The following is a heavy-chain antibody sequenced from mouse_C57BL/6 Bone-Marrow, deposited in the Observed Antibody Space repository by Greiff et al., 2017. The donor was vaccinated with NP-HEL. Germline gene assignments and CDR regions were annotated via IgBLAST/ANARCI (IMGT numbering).Heavy chain of an antibody. D-gene: IGHD2-5*01. J-gene: IGHJ2*01. CDR1: GYSITSGYY. Sequence: EVQLVESGPGLVKPSQSLSLTCSVTGYSITSGYYWNWIRQFPGNKLEWMGYISYDGSNNYNPSLKNRISITRDTSKNQFFLKLNSVTTEDTATYYCASYYSNYDYWGQGTTLTVSS. CDR3: ASYYSNYDY. V-gene: IGHV3-6*01. CDR2: ISYDGSN.